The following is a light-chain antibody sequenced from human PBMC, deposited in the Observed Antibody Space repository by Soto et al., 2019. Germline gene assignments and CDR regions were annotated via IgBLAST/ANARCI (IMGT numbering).Light chain of an antibody. CDR3: QQYYSTPPT. CDR1: QSVLYSSNNKNY. CDR2: WAS. J-gene: IGKJ1*01. V-gene: IGKV4-1*01. Sequence: DIVMTQSPDSLAVSLGERATINCKSSQSVLYSSNNKNYLAWYQQKPGQPPKLLIYWASTRESGVPDRFSGGVSGTDFTRTISSLQAEDLAVYYCQQYYSTPPTFGHGTKVEIK.